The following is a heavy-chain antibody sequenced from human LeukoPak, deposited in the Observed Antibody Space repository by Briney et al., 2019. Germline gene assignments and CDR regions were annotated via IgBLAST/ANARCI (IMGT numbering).Heavy chain of an antibody. J-gene: IGHJ5*02. D-gene: IGHD6-13*01. V-gene: IGHV4-39*07. Sequence: SETLSLTCTVSSGSISSGSYYRSWIRQPPGRGLEWIASIYYSGSTYYNPSLKSRVTISVDTSKNQFSLKLSSVTAADTAVYYCARGGSSSWYNWFDPWGQGTLVTVSS. CDR2: IYYSGST. CDR1: SGSISSGSYY. CDR3: ARGGSSSWYNWFDP.